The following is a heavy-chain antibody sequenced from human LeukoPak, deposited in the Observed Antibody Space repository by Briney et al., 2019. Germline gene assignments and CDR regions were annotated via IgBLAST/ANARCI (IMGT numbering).Heavy chain of an antibody. V-gene: IGHV3-23*01. CDR2: ISGSGGRT. CDR1: GFTFSSYA. J-gene: IGHJ1*01. CDR3: ARTEYYYGSGSGYFQH. Sequence: GGSLRLSCAASGFTFSSYAMNWVRQAPGKGLEWVSSISGSGGRTYYADSVEGRFTISRDNSENTLDLQMNSLRAEDTAVYYCARTEYYYGSGSGYFQHWGQGTLVTASS. D-gene: IGHD3-10*01.